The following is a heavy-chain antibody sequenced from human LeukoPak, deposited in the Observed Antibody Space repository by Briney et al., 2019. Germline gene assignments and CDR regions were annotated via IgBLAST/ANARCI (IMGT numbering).Heavy chain of an antibody. J-gene: IGHJ6*03. D-gene: IGHD1-20*01. Sequence: GGSLRLSCAASGFTFDDYALSWVRQAPGKGLEWVSGITWNGATTGYADSVKGRFTISRDNAKNSLYLQMNSLRAEDTALYYCARDRVTITGAHNTVVWGKGTTGSVSS. V-gene: IGHV3-20*04. CDR2: ITWNGATT. CDR3: ARDRVTITGAHNTVV. CDR1: GFTFDDYA.